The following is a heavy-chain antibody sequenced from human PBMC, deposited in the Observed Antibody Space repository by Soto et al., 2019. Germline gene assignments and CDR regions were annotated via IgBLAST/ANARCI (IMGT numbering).Heavy chain of an antibody. D-gene: IGHD3-3*01. CDR1: GGSTSSYY. V-gene: IGHV4-59*01. Sequence: SETLSLTCTVSGGSTSSYYWSWIRQPPGKGLEWIGYIYYSGSTNYNPSLKSRVTISVDTSKNQFSLKLSSVTAADTAVYYCARYSQRDYDFWSGYQYYYYYGMDVWGQGTTVTVSS. CDR3: ARYSQRDYDFWSGYQYYYYYGMDV. J-gene: IGHJ6*02. CDR2: IYYSGST.